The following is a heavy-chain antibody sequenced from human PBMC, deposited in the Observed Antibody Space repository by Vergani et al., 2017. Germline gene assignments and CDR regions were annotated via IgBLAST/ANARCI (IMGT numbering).Heavy chain of an antibody. J-gene: IGHJ4*02. CDR1: GFTFSSYA. D-gene: IGHD3-3*01. CDR2: ISGSGGST. CDR3: AKVGVAAYYDFWSGYYHGDYFDY. Sequence: EVQLLESGGGLVQPGGSLRLSCAASGFTFSSYAMSWVRQAPGKGLEWVSAISGSGGSTYYADSVKGRFTISRDNSKNTLDLQMNSLRAEDTAVYYCAKVGVAAYYDFWSGYYHGDYFDYWGQGTLVTVSS. V-gene: IGHV3-23*01.